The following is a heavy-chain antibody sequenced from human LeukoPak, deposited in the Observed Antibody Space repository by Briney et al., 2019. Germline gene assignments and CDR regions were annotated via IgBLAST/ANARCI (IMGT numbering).Heavy chain of an antibody. Sequence: PGRSLRLSCAPSGFTFDDYAMHWVRQAPGKGLEWVLGISWNSGSIGHADSVKGRFTISRNNAKNSLYLQMNSLRAEVTALYYCAKPYGSGSYAFYGMDVWGQGTTVTVSS. CDR2: ISWNSGSI. J-gene: IGHJ6*02. D-gene: IGHD3-10*01. CDR1: GFTFDDYA. CDR3: AKPYGSGSYAFYGMDV. V-gene: IGHV3-9*01.